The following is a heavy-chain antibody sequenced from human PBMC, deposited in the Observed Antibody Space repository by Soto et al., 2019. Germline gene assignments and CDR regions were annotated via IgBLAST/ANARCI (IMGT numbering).Heavy chain of an antibody. CDR1: GCPFTSYD. J-gene: IGHJ6*02. CDR2: MNPNSGNT. V-gene: IGHV1-8*01. D-gene: IGHD2-2*01. CDR3: ARGGYCSSTSCFRGYYYSGMDV. Sequence: XSVKVSCKASGCPFTSYDINWVRQSTGQGLEWMGWMNPNSGNTGYAQKFQGRVTMTRNTSISTAYMELSSLRSEDTAVYYCARGGYCSSTSCFRGYYYSGMDVWGQGTTVTVSS.